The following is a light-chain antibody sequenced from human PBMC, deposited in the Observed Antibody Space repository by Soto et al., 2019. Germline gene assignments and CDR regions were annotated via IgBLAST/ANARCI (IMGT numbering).Light chain of an antibody. CDR3: QQYGSSPRT. V-gene: IGKV3-20*01. Sequence: EIVLTQSPGTLSLSPGERATLSCRASQSVSSSSLAWYQQKPGQAPRLLIYGASNRATGIPDRFSGSGSGTDFTLTISRLEPEDFAVYYCQQYGSSPRTFGQGTKVEMK. CDR1: QSVSSSS. CDR2: GAS. J-gene: IGKJ1*01.